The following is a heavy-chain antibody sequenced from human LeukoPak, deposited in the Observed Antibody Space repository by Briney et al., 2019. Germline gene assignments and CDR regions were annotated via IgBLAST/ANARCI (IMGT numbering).Heavy chain of an antibody. CDR1: GFTVSSNY. D-gene: IGHD3-22*01. Sequence: GGSLRLSCAASGFTVSSNYMSWVRQAPAKGLEWVSVIYSDGSTYYADSVKGRFTIPRDNSKNTLYLQMNSLRAEDTAVYYCARDIYVSTGYYSGYWGQGTLVTVSS. CDR3: ARDIYVSTGYYSGY. CDR2: IYSDGST. J-gene: IGHJ4*02. V-gene: IGHV3-53*01.